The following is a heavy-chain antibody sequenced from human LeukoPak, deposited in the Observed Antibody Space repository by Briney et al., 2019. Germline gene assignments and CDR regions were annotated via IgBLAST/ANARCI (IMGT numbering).Heavy chain of an antibody. CDR3: AKKGLASAGRPPYFDY. D-gene: IGHD6-13*01. CDR2: VTGSGGDT. Sequence: GGSLRLSCAASGFTFNSYAMSWVRQAPGKVLEWVSAVTGSGGDTYHADSVKGRFTISRDNSKNTLYLQMNSLRAEDTAVYYCAKKGLASAGRPPYFDYWGQGALVTVPS. J-gene: IGHJ4*02. V-gene: IGHV3-23*01. CDR1: GFTFNSYA.